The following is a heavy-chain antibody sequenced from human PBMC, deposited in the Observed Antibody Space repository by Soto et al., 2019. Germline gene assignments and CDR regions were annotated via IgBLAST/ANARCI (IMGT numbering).Heavy chain of an antibody. CDR1: GFTFNNAW. J-gene: IGHJ4*02. Sequence: EVQLVESGGGLVKPGGSLRLSCVASGFTFNNAWMNWVRQAPGKGLEWVGRIKSKTDGGTTDYAELVKVRFTISRDDSNATLYLQMNGMKTEDTAVYYWTTDENYYDSSSFDYWGQGTLVTVSS. CDR2: IKSKTDGGTT. V-gene: IGHV3-15*01. CDR3: TTDENYYDSSSFDY. D-gene: IGHD3-22*01.